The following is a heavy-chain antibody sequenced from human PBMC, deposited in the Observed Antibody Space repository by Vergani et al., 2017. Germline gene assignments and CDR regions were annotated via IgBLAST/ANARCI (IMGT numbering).Heavy chain of an antibody. CDR3: ARNRGRGGSYSVSWFDP. J-gene: IGHJ5*02. CDR1: GGKFSNYA. D-gene: IGHD3-10*01. Sequence: QVQLVQSGAEVKKPGSSVKVSCRASGGKFSNYAINWVRQAPGQGLEWMGGIIPMFGTANYAQKFQDKITITADESTSTVYMELSSLKSEDTAVYYCARNRGRGGSYSVSWFDPWGQGTQVTVAS. V-gene: IGHV1-69*12. CDR2: IIPMFGTA.